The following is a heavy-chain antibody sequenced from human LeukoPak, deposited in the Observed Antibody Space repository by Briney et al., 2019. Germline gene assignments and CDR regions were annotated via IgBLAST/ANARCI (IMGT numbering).Heavy chain of an antibody. CDR2: IYYSGST. CDR1: GGSISSYY. CDR3: ARGQRGLPY. Sequence: KPSGTLSLTCTVSGGSISSYYWNWIRQPPGKGLEWIGYIYYSGSTNYNPSLKSRVTISVDTSKNQFSLKLTSVTAADTAVYYCARGQRGLPYWGQGTLVTVSS. J-gene: IGHJ4*02. D-gene: IGHD2-21*01. V-gene: IGHV4-59*01.